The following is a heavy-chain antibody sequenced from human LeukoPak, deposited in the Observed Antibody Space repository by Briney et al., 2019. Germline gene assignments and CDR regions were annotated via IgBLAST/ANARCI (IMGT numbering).Heavy chain of an antibody. CDR1: GFAFNNYA. CDR2: INDNGGQR. J-gene: IGHJ4*02. Sequence: GGSLRLPCAASGFAFNNYAMTWVRQAPGKGLEWVSNINDNGGQRHYADSVKGRFTISRDNSKNTLFLRMDSLRAEDTAVYYCAKTQWKVGATDYFDYWGQGILVTVSS. V-gene: IGHV3-23*01. D-gene: IGHD1-26*01. CDR3: AKTQWKVGATDYFDY.